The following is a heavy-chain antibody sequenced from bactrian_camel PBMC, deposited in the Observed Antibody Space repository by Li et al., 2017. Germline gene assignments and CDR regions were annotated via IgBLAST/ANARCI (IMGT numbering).Heavy chain of an antibody. D-gene: IGHD1*01. CDR2: LYVGTSNI. CDR1: GAFYSRHYC. J-gene: IGHJ4*01. V-gene: IGHV3S1*01. Sequence: VQLVESGGGSVEAGGSLRLSCTVSGAFYSRHYCLAWFRQAPGKEREGVAALYVGTSNINYADSVKDRFTISQDIAANTLYLQMNSLKPEDTAMYYCAVKGGPWNCAARFVAGFGYYGQGTQVTVS.